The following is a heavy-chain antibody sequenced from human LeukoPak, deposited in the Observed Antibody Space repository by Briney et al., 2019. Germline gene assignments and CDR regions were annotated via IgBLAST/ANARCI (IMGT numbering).Heavy chain of an antibody. CDR1: GFSFSICW. D-gene: IGHD3-10*01. V-gene: IGHV3-7*01. J-gene: IGHJ6*04. Sequence: GGSLRLSCAASGFSFSICWMSWVRQAPGEGLEWVANIKQDGSEKYYVDSVKGRFTISRDNAKNSLYLQMNSLRDEDTAVYYCARDLGFGEPDVWGKGTTVTVSS. CDR3: ARDLGFGEPDV. CDR2: IKQDGSEK.